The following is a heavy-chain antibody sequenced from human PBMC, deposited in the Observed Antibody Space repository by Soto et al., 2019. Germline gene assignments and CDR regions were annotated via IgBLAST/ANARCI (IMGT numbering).Heavy chain of an antibody. V-gene: IGHV4-30-2*01. Sequence: QLQLQESGSGLVKPSQTLSLTCAVSGGSISSGGYSWSWIRQPPGKGLEWIGYIYHSGSTYYNPSLKSRVTISVDRSTNQFSLKLSSVTAADTAVYYCARSITIFGVVIRGMDVWGQGTTVTVSS. J-gene: IGHJ6*02. CDR3: ARSITIFGVVIRGMDV. D-gene: IGHD3-3*01. CDR2: IYHSGST. CDR1: GGSISSGGYS.